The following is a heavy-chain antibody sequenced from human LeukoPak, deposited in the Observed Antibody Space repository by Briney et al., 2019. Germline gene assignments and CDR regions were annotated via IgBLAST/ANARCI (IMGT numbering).Heavy chain of an antibody. Sequence: GASVKVSCKASGFRFSDYYLHWVRQAPGQGLEWMGRIILNDGRTKYAQRFEGRVSMTRDTSISTANMELIMQTSDDTAVYYCATDGGKHNFDYWGQGTLVTVSS. D-gene: IGHD1-26*01. CDR3: ATDGGKHNFDY. V-gene: IGHV1-2*06. CDR1: GFRFSDYY. CDR2: IILNDGRT. J-gene: IGHJ4*02.